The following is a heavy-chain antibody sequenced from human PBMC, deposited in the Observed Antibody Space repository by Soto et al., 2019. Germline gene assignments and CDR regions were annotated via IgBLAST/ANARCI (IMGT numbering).Heavy chain of an antibody. V-gene: IGHV4-31*03. Sequence: QVQLQESGPGLVKPSQTLSLTCTVSGGSISSGGYYWSWIRQHPGKGLEWIGYIYYSGSTYYNPSLKSRVTISVDTSKNQFSLKLSSVTAADTAVYYCARVFDDYGDYPYYFDYWGQGTLVTVSS. CDR1: GGSISSGGYY. CDR3: ARVFDDYGDYPYYFDY. J-gene: IGHJ4*02. CDR2: IYYSGST. D-gene: IGHD4-17*01.